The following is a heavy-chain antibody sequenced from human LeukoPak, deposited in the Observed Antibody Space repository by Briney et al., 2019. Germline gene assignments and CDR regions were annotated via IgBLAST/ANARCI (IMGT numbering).Heavy chain of an antibody. CDR2: IYYSGST. J-gene: IGHJ4*02. D-gene: IGHD6-19*01. Sequence: SETLSLTCTGSGGSISSYYWSWIRQPPGKGLEWIGYIYYSGSTNYNPSLKSRVTISVDTSKNQFSLKLSSVTAADTAVYYCACYYSSGWHGAFDYWGQGTLVTVSS. CDR3: ACYYSSGWHGAFDY. V-gene: IGHV4-59*08. CDR1: GGSISSYY.